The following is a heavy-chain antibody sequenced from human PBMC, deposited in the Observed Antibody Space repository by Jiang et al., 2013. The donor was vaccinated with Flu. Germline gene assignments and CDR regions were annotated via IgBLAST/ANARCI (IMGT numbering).Heavy chain of an antibody. Sequence: GGGSTYYADSVKGRFTISRDNSKNTLYLQMNSLRAEDTAVYYCAKGHSSSWFAMDVWGQGTTVTVSS. CDR3: AKGHSSSWFAMDV. CDR2: GGGST. V-gene: IGHV3-23*01. J-gene: IGHJ6*02. D-gene: IGHD6-13*01.